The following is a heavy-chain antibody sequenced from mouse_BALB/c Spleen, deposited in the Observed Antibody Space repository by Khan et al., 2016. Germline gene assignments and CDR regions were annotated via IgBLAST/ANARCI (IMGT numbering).Heavy chain of an antibody. CDR1: GYSITSDYA. Sequence: EVKLLESGPGLVKPSQSLSLTCTVTGYSITSDYAWYWIRQLPGNRLEWVGYITYSGSTTYTPSLKSRISITRATSKHQFFLQLNSLTTEDAATYYCADDVDCAACLADWGQGTLVTVSA. CDR2: ITYSGST. CDR3: ADDVDCAACLAD. J-gene: IGHJ3*01. V-gene: IGHV3-2*02. D-gene: IGHD2-13*01.